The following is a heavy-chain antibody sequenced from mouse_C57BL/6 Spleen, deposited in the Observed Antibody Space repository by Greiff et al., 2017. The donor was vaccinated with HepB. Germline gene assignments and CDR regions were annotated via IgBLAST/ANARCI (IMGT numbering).Heavy chain of an antibody. J-gene: IGHJ4*01. Sequence: VQLVESGAELVRPGTSVKVSCKASGYAFTNYLIEWVKQRPGQGLEWIGVINPGSGGTNYNEKFKGKATLTADKSSSTAYMQLSSLTSEDSAVYFCARDSSGPSYAMDDWGQGTSVTVSS. CDR1: GYAFTNYL. CDR2: INPGSGGT. CDR3: ARDSSGPSYAMDD. V-gene: IGHV1-54*01. D-gene: IGHD3-2*02.